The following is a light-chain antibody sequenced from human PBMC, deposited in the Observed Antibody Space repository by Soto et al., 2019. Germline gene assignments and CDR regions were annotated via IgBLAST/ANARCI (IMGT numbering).Light chain of an antibody. Sequence: EIVMTQSPATLSVSPGERATLSCRASQSVSSNLAWYQQKPGQAPRLLIYDASTRATGIPARFSGSGSGTECTLTISSLQSEDFAVYYCQQYNNCPVTFGPATKVDI. J-gene: IGKJ3*01. CDR1: QSVSSN. CDR2: DAS. V-gene: IGKV3-15*01. CDR3: QQYNNCPVT.